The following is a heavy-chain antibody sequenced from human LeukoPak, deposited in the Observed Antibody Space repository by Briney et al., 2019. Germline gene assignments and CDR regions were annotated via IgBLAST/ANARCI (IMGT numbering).Heavy chain of an antibody. CDR3: ARGARGAFDI. V-gene: IGHV4-39*07. CDR1: GGSISSSSYY. J-gene: IGHJ3*02. CDR2: IYYSGST. Sequence: SETLSLTCTVSGGSISSSSYYWGWIRQPPGKGLEWIGSIYYSGSTYYNPSLKSRVTISVDTSKNQFSLKLSSVTAADTAVYYCARGARGAFDIWGQGTMVTVSS.